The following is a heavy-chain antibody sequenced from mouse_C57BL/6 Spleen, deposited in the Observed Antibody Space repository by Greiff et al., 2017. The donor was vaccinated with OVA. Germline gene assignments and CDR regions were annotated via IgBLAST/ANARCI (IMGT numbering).Heavy chain of an antibody. CDR1: GYAFSSSW. CDR2: IYPGDGDT. D-gene: IGHD1-1*01. V-gene: IGHV1-82*01. J-gene: IGHJ3*01. CDR3: ASPYYYGSSYPAWFAY. Sequence: QVQLQQSGPELVKPGASVKISCKASGYAFSSSWMNWVKQRPGKGLEWIGRIYPGDGDTNYNGKFKGKATLTADKSSSTAYMQLSSLTSEDSAVYFCASPYYYGSSYPAWFAYWGQGTLVTVSA.